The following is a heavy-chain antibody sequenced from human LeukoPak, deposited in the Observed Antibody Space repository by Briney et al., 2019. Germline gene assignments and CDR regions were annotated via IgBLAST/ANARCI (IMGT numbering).Heavy chain of an antibody. V-gene: IGHV3-7*01. CDR3: AYSSGWYKYYFDY. D-gene: IGHD6-19*01. CDR2: IKQDGSEK. CDR1: GFTFSSYW. J-gene: IGHJ4*02. Sequence: PGGSLRLSCAASGFTFSSYWMSWVRQAPGKGLEWVANIKQDGSEKYYVDSVKGRFTISRDNAKNSLYLQMSSLRAEDTAVYYCAYSSGWYKYYFDYWGQGTLVTVSS.